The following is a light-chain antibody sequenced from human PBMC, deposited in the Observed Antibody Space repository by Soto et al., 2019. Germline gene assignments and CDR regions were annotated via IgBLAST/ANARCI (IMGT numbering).Light chain of an antibody. CDR2: EVT. CDR1: SSDVGRFNF. J-gene: IGLJ1*01. Sequence: QSALTQPPSASGSPGQSVTISCTGTSSDVGRFNFVSWYQQHPGKAPRLLIYEVTKRPSGVPDRFSGSKSGNAASLTVSGLQAEDEADYFCSSYTGSRDFYVFGTGTNVTVL. CDR3: SSYTGSRDFYV. V-gene: IGLV2-8*01.